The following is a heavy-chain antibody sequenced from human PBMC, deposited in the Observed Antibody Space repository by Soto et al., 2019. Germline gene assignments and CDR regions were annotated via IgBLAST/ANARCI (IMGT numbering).Heavy chain of an antibody. D-gene: IGHD4-17*01. CDR3: AKDLAYGDHSFDY. Sequence: EVQLLESGGGLVQPGGSLRLSCAASGFTFSNYAMSWVRQAPGKGLEWVSAISGSGGSTYYADSVKGRFTISRDNSKNTLYLQMNSLRAEDTAVYYCAKDLAYGDHSFDYWGQGTLVTVSS. CDR1: GFTFSNYA. CDR2: ISGSGGST. V-gene: IGHV3-23*01. J-gene: IGHJ4*02.